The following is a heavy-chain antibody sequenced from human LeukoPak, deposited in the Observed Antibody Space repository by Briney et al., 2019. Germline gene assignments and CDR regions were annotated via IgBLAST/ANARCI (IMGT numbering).Heavy chain of an antibody. CDR2: IIPIFGTA. CDR1: GGTFSSYA. V-gene: IGHV1-69*13. Sequence: SVKDSCKASGGTFSSYAISWVRQAPGQGLEWMGGIIPIFGTANYAQKFQGRVTITADESTSTAYMELSSLRSEDTAVYYCARVRVNIRGVTTFDPWGQGTLVTVSS. CDR3: ARVRVNIRGVTTFDP. D-gene: IGHD3-10*01. J-gene: IGHJ5*02.